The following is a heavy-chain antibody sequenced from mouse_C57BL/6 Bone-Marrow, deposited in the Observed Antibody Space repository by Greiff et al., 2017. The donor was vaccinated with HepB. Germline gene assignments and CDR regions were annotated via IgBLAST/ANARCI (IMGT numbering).Heavy chain of an antibody. J-gene: IGHJ2*01. CDR2: IDPSDSYT. V-gene: IGHV1-59*01. Sequence: VQLQQPGAELVRPGTSVKLSCKASGYTFTSYWMHWVKQRPGQGLEWIGVIDPSDSYTNYNQKFKGKATLTVDTSSSTAYMQLSSLTSEDSAVYYCTRWRLDYYGSSCDYWGQGTTLTVSS. D-gene: IGHD1-1*01. CDR1: GYTFTSYW. CDR3: TRWRLDYYGSSCDY.